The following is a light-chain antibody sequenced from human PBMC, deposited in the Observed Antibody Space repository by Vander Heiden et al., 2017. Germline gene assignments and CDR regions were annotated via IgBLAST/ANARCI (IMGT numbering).Light chain of an antibody. J-gene: IGLJ2*01. Sequence: QSVLTQPPSASGTPGQRVTISCSGSSSNIGSNTVSWYQQFPGTAPKLLIYGNNQRPSGVPDQFSGSKSGTSASLAISGLQSEDEADYYCAAWDDSLNGVLFGGGTKLTV. CDR1: SSNIGSNT. V-gene: IGLV1-44*01. CDR2: GNN. CDR3: AAWDDSLNGVL.